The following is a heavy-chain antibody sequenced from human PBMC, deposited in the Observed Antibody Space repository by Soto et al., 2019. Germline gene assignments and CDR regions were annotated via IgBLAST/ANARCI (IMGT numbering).Heavy chain of an antibody. V-gene: IGHV3-48*01. J-gene: IGHJ6*03. CDR3: ARDYDYGDYGNSYYYYYFLDV. Sequence: GGSLRLSCAASGFTFSSYSMNWVRQAPGKGLEWVSYISSSSSTIYYADSVKGRFTISRDNAKNSLYLQMNSLRAEDTAVYYCARDYDYGDYGNSYYYYYFLDVWGKGSSVTVSS. CDR2: ISSSSSTI. D-gene: IGHD4-17*01. CDR1: GFTFSSYS.